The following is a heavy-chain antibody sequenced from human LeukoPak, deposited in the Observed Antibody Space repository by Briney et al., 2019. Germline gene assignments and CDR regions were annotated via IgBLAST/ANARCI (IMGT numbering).Heavy chain of an antibody. CDR2: NSYGGST. Sequence: SETLSLTCTVSGDSTTNSYWNWIRPPPRRRLERIGRNSYGGSTNSNPYLKSRVIISRDTSNNPFSLELTSVTAADTAIYYFAKRIIEARENGDSNWLDPWGQGTLVSVSS. D-gene: IGHD4-17*01. CDR3: AKRIIEARENGDSNWLDP. V-gene: IGHV4-59*08. J-gene: IGHJ5*01. CDR1: GDSTTNSY.